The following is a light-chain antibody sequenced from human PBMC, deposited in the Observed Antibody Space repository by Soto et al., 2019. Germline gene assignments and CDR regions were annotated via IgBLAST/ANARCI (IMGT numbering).Light chain of an antibody. CDR2: DAS. CDR1: KSVSSY. J-gene: IGKJ4*01. Sequence: EIVLTQSPATLSLSPGEKATLSCRASKSVSSYLAWYQQKPGQAPRLLIYDASNRATGIPARFSGSGSGTDFTLTISSLEPEDFAVYYCQQRSNWPLPLTFGGGTKVDIK. V-gene: IGKV3-11*01. CDR3: QQRSNWPLPLT.